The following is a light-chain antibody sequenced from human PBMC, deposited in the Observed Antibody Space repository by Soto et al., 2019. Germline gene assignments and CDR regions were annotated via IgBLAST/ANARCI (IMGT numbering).Light chain of an antibody. Sequence: QTVVTQEPSLTVSPGGTVTLTCGSSTGTVTSGHFPYWFQQKPGQAPRALIFDTRNKHSWTPARFSGSLLGGKAALTLSGAEPEGEATYYCLLYYDVIRVFGGGTKVTVL. CDR1: TGTVTSGHF. V-gene: IGLV7-46*01. CDR3: LLYYDVIRV. CDR2: DTR. J-gene: IGLJ2*01.